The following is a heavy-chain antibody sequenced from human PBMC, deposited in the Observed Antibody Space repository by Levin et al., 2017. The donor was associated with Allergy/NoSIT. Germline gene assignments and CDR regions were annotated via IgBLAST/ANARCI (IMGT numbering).Heavy chain of an antibody. Sequence: PGGSLRLSCAASGFTVSSNYMSWVRQAPGKGLEWVSVIYSGGSTYYADSVKGRFTISRDNSKNTLYLQMNSLRAEDTAVYYCARDRGQLLLSRYYYYYMDVWGKGTTVTVSS. CDR2: IYSGGST. D-gene: IGHD2-2*01. CDR1: GFTVSSNY. V-gene: IGHV3-66*01. CDR3: ARDRGQLLLSRYYYYYMDV. J-gene: IGHJ6*03.